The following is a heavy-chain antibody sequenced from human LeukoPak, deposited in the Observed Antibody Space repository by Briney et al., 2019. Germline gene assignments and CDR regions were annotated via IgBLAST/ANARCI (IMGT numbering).Heavy chain of an antibody. CDR2: IIPILGIA. Sequence: ASVKVSCKDSAGTLSSYAISWVRQAPGQGLEWMGRIIPILGIANYAQKFQGRVTITADKSTSTAYMELSSLRSEDTAVYYCAVGSGNEYYYGMDVWGQGTTVTVSS. J-gene: IGHJ6*02. CDR3: AVGSGNEYYYGMDV. CDR1: AGTLSSYA. V-gene: IGHV1-69*04. D-gene: IGHD3-10*01.